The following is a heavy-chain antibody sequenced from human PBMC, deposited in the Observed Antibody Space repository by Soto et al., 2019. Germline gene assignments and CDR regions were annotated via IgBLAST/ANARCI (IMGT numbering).Heavy chain of an antibody. CDR2: INAGNGNT. CDR1: GYTFTDYA. V-gene: IGHV1-3*05. D-gene: IGHD6-19*01. J-gene: IGHJ4*02. CDR3: ARHGSAWDY. Sequence: QVQLVQSGAEDKKPGASVKVSCKASGYTFTDYAMHWVRQAPGQRLEWMGWINAGNGNTKYPQKFQGRVTITRDTSASTAYMELSSLRSEDTAVYYCARHGSAWDYWGQGTLVTVSS.